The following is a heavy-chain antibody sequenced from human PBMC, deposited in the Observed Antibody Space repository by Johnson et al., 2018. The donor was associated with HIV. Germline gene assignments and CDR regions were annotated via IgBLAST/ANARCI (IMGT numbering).Heavy chain of an antibody. J-gene: IGHJ3*02. D-gene: IGHD3-10*01. Sequence: VQLVESGGGVVQPGRSLRLSCAASGFTFSTYGMHWVRQAPGKGLEWVAVMWYDGSEKYYVDSVKGRFTISRDNAKNSLYLQMNSLRAEDTAVYYCARGWQLHGGLDIWGQGTMVTVSS. CDR2: MWYDGSEK. CDR1: GFTFSTYG. V-gene: IGHV3-33*01. CDR3: ARGWQLHGGLDI.